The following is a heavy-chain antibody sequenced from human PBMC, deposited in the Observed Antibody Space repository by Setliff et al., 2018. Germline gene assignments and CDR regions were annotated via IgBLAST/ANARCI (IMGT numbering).Heavy chain of an antibody. CDR3: ARMGPTWSTHAFDI. J-gene: IGHJ3*02. CDR1: GFTFSGSA. D-gene: IGHD1-26*01. CDR2: IRRNADNRAP. V-gene: IGHV3-73*01. Sequence: PGGSLRLSCAASGFTFSGSAVHWVRQASGKGLEWVGRIRRNADNRAPIYAASVKGRFTISRDDSKNTAYLQMNSLKIEDTAVYYCARMGPTWSTHAFDIWGRGTMVT.